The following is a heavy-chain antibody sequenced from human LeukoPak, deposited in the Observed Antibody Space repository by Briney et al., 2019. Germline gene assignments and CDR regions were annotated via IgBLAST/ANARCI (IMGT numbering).Heavy chain of an antibody. J-gene: IGHJ6*04. V-gene: IGHV3-21*04. D-gene: IGHD5-18*01. CDR1: GFTFSSYS. CDR3: AKDGYSYGPVDV. CDR2: ISSSSSYI. Sequence: PGGSLRLSCAASGFTFSSYSMNWVRQAPGKGLEWVSSISSSSSYIYYADSVKGRFTISRDNSKNTLYLQMNSLRAEDTAVYYCAKDGYSYGPVDVWGKGTTVTVSS.